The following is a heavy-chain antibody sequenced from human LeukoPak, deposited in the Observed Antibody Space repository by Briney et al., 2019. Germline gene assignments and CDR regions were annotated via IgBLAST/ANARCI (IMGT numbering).Heavy chain of an antibody. V-gene: IGHV3-21*01. CDR1: GFTFSSYS. Sequence: PGGSLRLSCAGSGFTFSSYSMNWVRQAPGKGLEWVSSISSGGTYIYYADSVKGRFTISRDNTENSLSLQMNSLRAEDTAVYYCARDRSGYSGYECQAYWGQGTLVTVSS. CDR3: ARDRSGYSGYECQAY. J-gene: IGHJ4*02. CDR2: ISSGGTYI. D-gene: IGHD5-12*01.